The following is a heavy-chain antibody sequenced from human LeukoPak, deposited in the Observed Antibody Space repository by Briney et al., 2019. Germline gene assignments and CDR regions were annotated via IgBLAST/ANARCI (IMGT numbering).Heavy chain of an antibody. CDR3: ARFNYDILTGYFQEFDY. CDR2: LSSNSYYI. V-gene: IGHV3-21*04. J-gene: IGHJ4*02. Sequence: GGSLRLSCAASAFSLNAYNMNWVRQAPGKGLEWVSSLSSNSYYIYYADSVKGRFTISRDNSKNTLYLQMNSLRAEDTAVYYCARFNYDILTGYFQEFDYWGQGTLVTVSS. D-gene: IGHD3-9*01. CDR1: AFSLNAYN.